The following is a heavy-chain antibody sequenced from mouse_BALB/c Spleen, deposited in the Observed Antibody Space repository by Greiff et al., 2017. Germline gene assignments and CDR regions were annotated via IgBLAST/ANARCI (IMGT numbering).Heavy chain of an antibody. CDR2: IYPYNGGT. V-gene: IGHV1S29*02. CDR1: GYTFTDYN. CDR3: ARGGYYGYGFAY. Sequence: EVQLQQSGPELVKPGASVKISCKASGYTFTDYNMHWVKQSHGKSLEWIGYIYPYNGGTGYNQKFKSKATLTVDNSSSTAYMELRSLTSEDSAVYYCARGGYYGYGFAYWGQGTLVTVSA. D-gene: IGHD1-2*01. J-gene: IGHJ3*01.